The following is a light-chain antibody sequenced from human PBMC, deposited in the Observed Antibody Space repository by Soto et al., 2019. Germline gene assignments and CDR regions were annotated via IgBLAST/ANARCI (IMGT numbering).Light chain of an antibody. CDR1: QSLSGW. Sequence: DIQLTQIPSTLSASIGDRVTITCRASQSLSGWLAWYQQTPGKAPKLLISDAFRLESGVPSRFRGSGSGTEFSLIISNLQPGDSATFYCQQYASYPWTFGRGTKV. CDR3: QQYASYPWT. CDR2: DAF. V-gene: IGKV1-5*01. J-gene: IGKJ1*01.